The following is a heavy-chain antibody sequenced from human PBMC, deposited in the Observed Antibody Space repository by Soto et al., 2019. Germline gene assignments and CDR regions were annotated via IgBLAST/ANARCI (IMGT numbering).Heavy chain of an antibody. Sequence: QITLKESGPTLVKPTQTLTLTCTFSGFSLSTSGVGVGWIRQPPGKALEWLALIYWDDDKRYSPSLKSRLTITKDTSKNQVVLTMTIMDPVDTATYYCAHTLGYCSGGSCYSYYFDYWGQGTLVTVSS. D-gene: IGHD2-15*01. J-gene: IGHJ4*02. CDR3: AHTLGYCSGGSCYSYYFDY. CDR1: GFSLSTSGVG. CDR2: IYWDDDK. V-gene: IGHV2-5*02.